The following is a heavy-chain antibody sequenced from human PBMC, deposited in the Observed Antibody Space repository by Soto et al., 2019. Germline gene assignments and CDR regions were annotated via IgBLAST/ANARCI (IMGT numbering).Heavy chain of an antibody. CDR2: IWYDGSNK. CDR3: ARDFGGSYPGGDAFDI. V-gene: IGHV3-33*08. J-gene: IGHJ3*02. Sequence: GGSLRLSCAASGFTFSSYGMHWVRQAPGKGLEWVAVIWYDGSNKYYADSVKGRFTISRDNSKNTLYLQMNSLRAEDTAVYYCARDFGGSYPGGDAFDIWGQGTMVTVSS. D-gene: IGHD1-26*01. CDR1: GFTFSSYG.